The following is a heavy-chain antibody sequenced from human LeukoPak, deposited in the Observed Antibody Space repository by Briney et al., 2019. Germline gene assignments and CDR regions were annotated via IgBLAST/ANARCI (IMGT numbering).Heavy chain of an antibody. D-gene: IGHD3-9*01. J-gene: IGHJ4*02. CDR1: GFTFSSYS. CDR3: AKDRGGFDWYQDY. V-gene: IGHV3-21*01. Sequence: GGSLRLSCAASGFTFSSYSMNWVRQAPGKGLEWVSSISSSSSYIYYADSVKGRFTISRDNAKNTLYLQMNSLRAEDTAVYYCAKDRGGFDWYQDYWGQGTLVTVSS. CDR2: ISSSSSYI.